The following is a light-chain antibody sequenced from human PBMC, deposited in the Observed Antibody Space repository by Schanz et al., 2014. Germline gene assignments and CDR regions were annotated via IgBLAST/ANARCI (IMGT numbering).Light chain of an antibody. V-gene: IGKV3D-15*01. Sequence: VVVTQSPGTLSVFPGERATLSCRASHSVRTNLAWYQQKPGQPPRLLIFAASTRATGIPARFSGSGSGTDFTLTIDSLQSEDFAVYYCQQYNNWPPFTFGPGTKVDIK. CDR1: HSVRTN. CDR3: QQYNNWPPFT. CDR2: AAS. J-gene: IGKJ3*01.